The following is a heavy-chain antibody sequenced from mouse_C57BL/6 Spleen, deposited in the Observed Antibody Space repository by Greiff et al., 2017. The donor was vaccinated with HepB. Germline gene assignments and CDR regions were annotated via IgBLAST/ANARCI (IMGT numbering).Heavy chain of an antibody. CDR3: ARGNYGSSWRYFDV. Sequence: QVQLKESGAELVKPGASVKMSCKASGYTFTTYPIEWMKQNHGKSLEWIGNFHPYNDDTKYNEKFKGKATLTVEKSSSTVYLELSRLTSDDSAVYYCARGNYGSSWRYFDVWGTGTTVTVSS. J-gene: IGHJ1*03. D-gene: IGHD1-1*01. V-gene: IGHV1-47*01. CDR1: GYTFTTYP. CDR2: FHPYNDDT.